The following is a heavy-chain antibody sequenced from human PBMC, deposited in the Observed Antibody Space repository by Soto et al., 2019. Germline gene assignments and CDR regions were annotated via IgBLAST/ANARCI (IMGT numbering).Heavy chain of an antibody. V-gene: IGHV4-30-2*05. D-gene: IGHD2-15*01. J-gene: IGHJ5*02. CDR2: IYHSGST. Sequence: SETLSLTCAVSGGSISSGDYSWSWIRQPPGKGLEWIGDIYHSGSTNYNPSLKSRVTISVDTSKNQFSLKLSSVTAADTAVYYCARVRGRLLRFDPWGQGTLVTVSS. CDR3: ARVRGRLLRFDP. CDR1: GGSISSGDYS.